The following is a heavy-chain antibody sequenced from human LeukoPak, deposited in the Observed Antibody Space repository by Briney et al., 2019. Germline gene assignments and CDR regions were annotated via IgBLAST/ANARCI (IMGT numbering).Heavy chain of an antibody. CDR2: ISSSGASI. J-gene: IGHJ5*02. V-gene: IGHV3-11*01. Sequence: GGSLRLSCAASGLTFSDYSMSWIRQAPGKGLEWVSYISSSGASIYYADSVKGRFTISRDNAKNSLYLQMNSLRAEDTAVYYCARADSSSWGGNWFDPWGQGTLVTVSS. CDR1: GLTFSDYS. D-gene: IGHD3-22*01. CDR3: ARADSSSWGGNWFDP.